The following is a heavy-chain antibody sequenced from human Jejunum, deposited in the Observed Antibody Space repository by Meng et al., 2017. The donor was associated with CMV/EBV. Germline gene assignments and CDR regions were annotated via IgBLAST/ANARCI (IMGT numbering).Heavy chain of an antibody. CDR3: AKYDIVVVPASRPDY. Sequence: FTFGSYAMSWVRQAPGKGLEWVSAISGSGGSTYYADSVKGRFTISRDNSKNTLYLQMNSLRAEDTAVYYCAKYDIVVVPASRPDYWGQGTLVTVSS. J-gene: IGHJ4*02. D-gene: IGHD2-2*01. V-gene: IGHV3-23*01. CDR2: ISGSGGST. CDR1: FTFGSYA.